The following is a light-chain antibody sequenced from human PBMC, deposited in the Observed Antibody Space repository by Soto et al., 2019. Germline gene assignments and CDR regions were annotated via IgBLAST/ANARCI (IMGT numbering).Light chain of an antibody. CDR2: RAS. Sequence: DIQMTQSPSTLSASVGDRVTITCRASESIRRWLAWYQQKPGKAPKLLIYRASTLENGVPARISGSGSGTHFTLAISNLQPEDFATYYCQQYKSYSPYTFGQGTKLEIK. V-gene: IGKV1-5*03. CDR1: ESIRRW. J-gene: IGKJ2*01. CDR3: QQYKSYSPYT.